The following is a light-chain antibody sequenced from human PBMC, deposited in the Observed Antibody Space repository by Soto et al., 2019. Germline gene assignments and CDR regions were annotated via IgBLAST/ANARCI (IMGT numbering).Light chain of an antibody. V-gene: IGLV2-11*01. CDR3: CSYAGSYTFYV. CDR2: DVS. J-gene: IGLJ1*01. Sequence: QSVLTQPRSVSGSPGQSVTISCTGTSSDVGYYNYVSWYQQHPGTAPKLMIYDVSMRPSGAPDRFSGSKSGNTASLTISGLQAEDEADYYCCSYAGSYTFYVFGTGTKVTVL. CDR1: SSDVGYYNY.